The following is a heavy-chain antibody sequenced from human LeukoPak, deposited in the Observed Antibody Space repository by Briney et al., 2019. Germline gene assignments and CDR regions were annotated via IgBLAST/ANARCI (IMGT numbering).Heavy chain of an antibody. V-gene: IGHV1-2*02. CDR3: ARDLPTAYYYYGMDV. D-gene: IGHD4-17*01. CDR1: GYTFTDYY. J-gene: IGHJ6*02. CDR2: INPNSGGT. Sequence: ASVEVSFKASGYTFTDYYMHWVRQAPGQGLEWMGWINPNSGGTNYAQKFQGRVTMTRDTSISTAYMELSRLRSDDTAVYYCARDLPTAYYYYGMDVWGQGTTVTVS.